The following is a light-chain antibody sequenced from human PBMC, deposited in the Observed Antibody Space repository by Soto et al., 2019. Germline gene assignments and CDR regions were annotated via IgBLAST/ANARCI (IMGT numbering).Light chain of an antibody. CDR3: QQRSNWPPIT. CDR1: QSVSSY. CDR2: DAS. J-gene: IGKJ5*01. Sequence: EILLTQSPATLSFSSGERATLSFIASQSVSSYLAWYQQKPGQAPRLLIYDASNRATGIPARFSGSGSGTDFTLTISSLEPEDFAVYYCQQRSNWPPITFGQGTRLE. V-gene: IGKV3-11*01.